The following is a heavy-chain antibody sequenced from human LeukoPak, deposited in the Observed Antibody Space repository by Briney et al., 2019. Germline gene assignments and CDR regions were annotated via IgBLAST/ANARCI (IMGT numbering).Heavy chain of an antibody. V-gene: IGHV4-34*01. CDR1: GGSFSGYY. CDR3: ESGTPQRWSSF. D-gene: IGHD3-10*01. J-gene: IGHJ4*02. CDR2: INHSGST. Sequence: SETLSLTCAVYGGSFSGYYWSWIRQPPRKGLEWIGEINHSGSTNYNPSLKSRVTISVDTSKNQFSLKLSSVTAADTAIYYCESGTPQRWSSFWGQGTLVTVSS.